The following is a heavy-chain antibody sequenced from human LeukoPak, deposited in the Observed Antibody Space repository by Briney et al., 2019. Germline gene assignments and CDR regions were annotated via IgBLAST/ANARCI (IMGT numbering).Heavy chain of an antibody. V-gene: IGHV1-24*01. J-gene: IGHJ4*02. CDR3: ARDNDSRDPPHFDY. CDR2: FDPEDGEK. CDR1: GYTLTELS. D-gene: IGHD3-16*01. Sequence: GASVKVSCKVSGYTLTELSMHWVRQAPGKGLEWMGGFDPEDGEKIYAQKFRGRVTITADKSTRAAYMELSSLRSEDTAVYYCARDNDSRDPPHFDYWGQGTLVTVSS.